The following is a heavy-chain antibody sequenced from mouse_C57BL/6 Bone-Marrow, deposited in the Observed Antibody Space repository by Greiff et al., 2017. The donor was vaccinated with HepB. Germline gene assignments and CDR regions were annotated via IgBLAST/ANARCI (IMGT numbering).Heavy chain of an antibody. V-gene: IGHV1-39*01. Sequence: EVQLQQSGPELVTPGASVKISCKASGYSFTDYNMNWVKQSNGKSLEWIGVINPNYGTTSYNQNFKSKATLTVDQSSSTAYMKLNSLTSEYSAVYYCALITTVSYWYFDVWGTGTTVNVSS. CDR1: GYSFTDYN. J-gene: IGHJ1*03. D-gene: IGHD1-1*01. CDR2: INPNYGTT. CDR3: ALITTVSYWYFDV.